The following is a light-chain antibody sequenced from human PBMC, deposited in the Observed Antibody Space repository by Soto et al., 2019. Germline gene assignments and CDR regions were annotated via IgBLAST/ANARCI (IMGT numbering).Light chain of an antibody. V-gene: IGLV2-23*02. J-gene: IGLJ3*02. CDR2: EVN. CDR1: SNDVGTYNR. Sequence: QSALTQPASVSGSPGQSITLSCTGTSNDVGTYNRVSWYQQYPGKAPTLMIYEVNKRPSGVSNRFSGSKSGNTASLTISGLQAEDEADYYCCSSVGSPIWVFGGGTKVTVL. CDR3: CSSVGSPIWV.